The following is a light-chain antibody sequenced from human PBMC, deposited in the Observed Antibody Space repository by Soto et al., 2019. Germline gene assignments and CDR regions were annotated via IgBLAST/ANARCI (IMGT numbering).Light chain of an antibody. CDR2: AAS. CDR1: QGISSF. Sequence: DIQLTQSPSFLSASVGDRVTITCRASQGISSFLAWYQQKPGKAPNLLIYAASTLQSGVQSRLSGSGSGTEFTLTISSLQPEDFATDYCQLLNSYPLSFGGGTKVEIK. V-gene: IGKV1-9*01. J-gene: IGKJ4*02. CDR3: QLLNSYPLS.